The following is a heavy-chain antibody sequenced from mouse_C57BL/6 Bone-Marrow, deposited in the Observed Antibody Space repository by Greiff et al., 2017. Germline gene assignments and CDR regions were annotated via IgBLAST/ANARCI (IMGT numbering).Heavy chain of an antibody. CDR3: ARSRGY. J-gene: IGHJ2*01. CDR2: IDPADGAT. Sequence: VQLQQSGAELVKPGASVKLSCTASGFYITDYYMHWVKQRTEQGLEWIGRIDPADGATKYAPKFQGKATIPADTSSNTASLQLSSVKSADTDGYYCARSRGYWGQGTTLTVAS. V-gene: IGHV14-2*01. CDR1: GFYITDYY.